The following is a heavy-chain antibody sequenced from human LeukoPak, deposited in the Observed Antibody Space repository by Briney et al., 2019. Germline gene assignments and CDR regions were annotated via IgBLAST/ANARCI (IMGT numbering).Heavy chain of an antibody. CDR3: ARAGAESSSSWWFDP. CDR1: GGSISRYY. D-gene: IGHD6-6*01. CDR2: IYYSGGT. J-gene: IGHJ5*02. Sequence: SETLSLTCTVSGGSISRYYWSWIRQPPGKGLEWIGYIYYSGGTNYNPSLKSRVTISVDTSKNQFSLKLTSVTPADTAVYYCARAGAESSSSWWFDPWGQGTLVTVSS. V-gene: IGHV4-59*01.